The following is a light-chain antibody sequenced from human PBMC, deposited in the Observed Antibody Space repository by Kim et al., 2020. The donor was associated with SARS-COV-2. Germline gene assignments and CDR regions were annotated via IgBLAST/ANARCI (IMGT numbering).Light chain of an antibody. CDR3: QSYDSSLSAPVV. CDR2: GNS. Sequence: QSVLTQPPSVSGAPGQRVTISCTGRSSNIGAGYDVHWYQQLPGTAPKLLIYGNSNRPSGVPDRFSGSKSGTSASLAITGLQAEDEADYYCQSYDSSLSAPVVFGGGTQLTVL. J-gene: IGLJ2*01. CDR1: SSNIGAGYD. V-gene: IGLV1-40*01.